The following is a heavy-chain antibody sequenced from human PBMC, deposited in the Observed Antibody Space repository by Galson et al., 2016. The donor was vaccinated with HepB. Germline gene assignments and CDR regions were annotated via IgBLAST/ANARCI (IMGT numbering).Heavy chain of an antibody. CDR1: GYTFTSYV. CDR3: ARDPPRYCSGGSCNYYYDMDG. V-gene: IGHV1-3*01. CDR2: IDAGNGNT. Sequence: SVKVSCKASGYTFTSYVMHWVRQAPGQRLEWMGWIDAGNGNTKYSQKFQGRVTITRDTSATTAYMELSSLKSEDTAVYYCARDPPRYCSGGSCNYYYDMDGWGQGTSVTVSS. D-gene: IGHD2-15*01. J-gene: IGHJ6*02.